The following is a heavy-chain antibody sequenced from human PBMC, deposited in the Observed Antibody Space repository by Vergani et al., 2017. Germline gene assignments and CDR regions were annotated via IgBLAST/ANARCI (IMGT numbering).Heavy chain of an antibody. J-gene: IGHJ4*02. D-gene: IGHD2-2*01. V-gene: IGHV4-61*02. CDR3: ARDGKSRDFSSTSCYSWLRY. CDR1: GGSISSGSYY. CDR2: IYTSGST. Sequence: QVQLQESGPGLVKPSQTLSLTCTVSGGSISSGSYYWSWIRQPAGKGLEWIGRIYTSGSTNYNPSLKSRVTISVDTSKNQFSLKLSSVTAADTAVYYCARDGKSRDFSSTSCYSWLRYWGQGTLVTVSS.